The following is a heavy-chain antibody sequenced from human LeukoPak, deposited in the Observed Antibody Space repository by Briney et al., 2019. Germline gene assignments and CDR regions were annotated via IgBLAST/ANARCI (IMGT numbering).Heavy chain of an antibody. V-gene: IGHV3-30-3*01. Sequence: SGGSLRLSCAASGFTFSSYAMHWVRQAPGKGLEWVAVISYDGSNKYYADSVKGRFTISRDNSKNTLYLQMNSLRAEDTAVYYCASDYSSGWYRVDYWGQGTLVTVSS. D-gene: IGHD6-19*01. CDR2: ISYDGSNK. CDR3: ASDYSSGWYRVDY. J-gene: IGHJ4*02. CDR1: GFTFSSYA.